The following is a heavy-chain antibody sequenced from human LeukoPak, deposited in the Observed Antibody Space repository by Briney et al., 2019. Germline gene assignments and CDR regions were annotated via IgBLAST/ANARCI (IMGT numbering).Heavy chain of an antibody. CDR2: INHSGST. CDR3: AREDLTTGGTIMRFDP. J-gene: IGHJ5*02. D-gene: IGHD1/OR15-1a*01. Sequence: PSETLSLTCAVYGGSFSNYYWSWIRQPPGKGLEWIGEINHSGSTNYNPSPKSRVTISVDTSKNQFSLKLSSVTAADTAVYYCAREDLTTGGTIMRFDPWGQGTLVTVSS. CDR1: GGSFSNYY. V-gene: IGHV4-34*01.